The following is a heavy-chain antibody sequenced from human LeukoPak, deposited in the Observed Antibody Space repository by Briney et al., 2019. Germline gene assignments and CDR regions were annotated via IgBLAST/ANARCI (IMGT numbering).Heavy chain of an antibody. V-gene: IGHV3-53*01. D-gene: IGHD2-2*01. CDR1: GFTVSTYY. CDR3: AGGLGYCTSTTCLLPFDY. J-gene: IGHJ4*02. Sequence: GGSLRLSCAASGFTVSTYYMTWVRQAPGKGLECVSVIYSGGSTYYADSVKGRFTVSRDNSKNTLYLQMNSLRAEDTAMYYCAGGLGYCTSTTCLLPFDYWGQGTLVTVSS. CDR2: IYSGGST.